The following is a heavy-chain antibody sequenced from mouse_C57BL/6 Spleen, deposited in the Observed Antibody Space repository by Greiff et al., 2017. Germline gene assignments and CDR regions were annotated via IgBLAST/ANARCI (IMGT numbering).Heavy chain of an antibody. D-gene: IGHD1-1*01. CDR1: GFTFSDYY. V-gene: IGHV5-16*01. Sequence: EVMLVESEGGLVQPGSSMKLSCTASGFTFSDYYMAWVRQVPEKGLEWVANINYDGSSTYYLDSLKSRFIISRDNAKNILYLQMSSLKSEDTATYYCAREGALRYYAMDYWGQGTSVTVSS. J-gene: IGHJ4*01. CDR3: AREGALRYYAMDY. CDR2: INYDGSST.